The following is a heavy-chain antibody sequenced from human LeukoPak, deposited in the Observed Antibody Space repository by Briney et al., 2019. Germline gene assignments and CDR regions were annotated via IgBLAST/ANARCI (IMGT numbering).Heavy chain of an antibody. Sequence: SETLSLTCAVSGGSISSYYWSWIRQPPGKGLEWIGYISYSGSPNYNPSLKSRVTISVETSKNQFSLKLTSITAADTAVYYCARVRGGTYNHYFDYWGQGTLVTVSS. V-gene: IGHV4-59*01. CDR1: GGSISSYY. CDR3: ARVRGGTYNHYFDY. D-gene: IGHD5-24*01. J-gene: IGHJ4*02. CDR2: ISYSGSP.